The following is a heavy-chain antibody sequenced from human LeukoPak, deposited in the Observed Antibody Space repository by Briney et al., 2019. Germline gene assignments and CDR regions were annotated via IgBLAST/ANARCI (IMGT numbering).Heavy chain of an antibody. CDR2: IYYSGST. CDR1: GGSISSGGYY. Sequence: SETLSLTCTVSGGSISSGGYYWGWGRQHPGRGLEWIGYIYYSGSTYYNPSLKSRVTISVDTSKNQFSLKLSSVTAADTAVYYCARRPSGVQLYDYWAQGTLVTVSS. CDR3: ARRPSGVQLYDY. V-gene: IGHV4-31*03. D-gene: IGHD1-1*01. J-gene: IGHJ4*02.